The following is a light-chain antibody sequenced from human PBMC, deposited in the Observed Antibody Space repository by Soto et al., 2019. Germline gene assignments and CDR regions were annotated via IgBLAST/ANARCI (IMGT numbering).Light chain of an antibody. CDR2: DVS. Sequence: QSALTQPASVSGSPGQSITISCTGTSSDVGGYNYVSWYQQHPGKAPKLIIYDVSNRPSGVSNRFSGSKSGNTASLTISGLQAEDEADYYCSSYTSSSTLDVVFGGGTKRTVL. J-gene: IGLJ2*01. CDR3: SSYTSSSTLDVV. V-gene: IGLV2-14*01. CDR1: SSDVGGYNY.